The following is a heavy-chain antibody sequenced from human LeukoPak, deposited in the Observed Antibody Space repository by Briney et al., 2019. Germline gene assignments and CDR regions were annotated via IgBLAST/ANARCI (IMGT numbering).Heavy chain of an antibody. V-gene: IGHV1-69*05. D-gene: IGHD6-19*01. CDR1: GGTFSSYA. CDR3: ARDLAAVAGTGYYYYMDV. Sequence: GSSVKVSCKASGGTFSSYAISWVRQAPGQGLEWIGGIIPIFGTANYAQKFQGRVTITTDESTSTAYMELSSLRSEDTAVYYCARDLAAVAGTGYYYYMDVWGKGTTVTVSS. J-gene: IGHJ6*03. CDR2: IIPIFGTA.